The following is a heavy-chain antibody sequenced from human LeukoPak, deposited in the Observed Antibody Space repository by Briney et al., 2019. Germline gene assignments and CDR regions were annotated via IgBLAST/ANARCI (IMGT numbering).Heavy chain of an antibody. CDR2: ISDSGRST. CDR3: AKRDTSRQHYFDY. J-gene: IGHJ4*02. D-gene: IGHD5-18*01. V-gene: IGHV3-23*01. Sequence: GGSLRLSCEASGFTFSSAGMSWVRQAPGKGLEWVSVISDSGRSTLYADSVKGRFTISRDNSKHSLILQMNSLRAEDTAMYYCAKRDTSRQHYFDYWGQGTLVTVSS. CDR1: GFTFSSAG.